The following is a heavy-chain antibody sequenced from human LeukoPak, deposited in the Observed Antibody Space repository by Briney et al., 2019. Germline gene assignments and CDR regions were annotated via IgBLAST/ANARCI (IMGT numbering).Heavy chain of an antibody. CDR3: ARENGSGSYNYYYYYMDV. Sequence: GASVKVSCKASGYTFTSYYMHWVRQAPGQGLEWMEIINPSGGSTSYAQKFQGRVTMTRDTSTSTVYMELSSLRSEDTAVYYCARENGSGSYNYYYYYMDVWGKGTTVTISS. D-gene: IGHD3-10*01. CDR1: GYTFTSYY. V-gene: IGHV1-46*01. CDR2: INPSGGST. J-gene: IGHJ6*03.